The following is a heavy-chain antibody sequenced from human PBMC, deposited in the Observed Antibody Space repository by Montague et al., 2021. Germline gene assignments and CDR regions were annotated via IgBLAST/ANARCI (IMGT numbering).Heavy chain of an antibody. J-gene: IGHJ4*03. Sequence: SETLSLTCSVSGGSINAYDWSWIRQSPGKGLEWIAYMCSSGSPNYNPSFKSRLAISIDTSRNQFSLKLSFVTAADTAIYFCGRDYWGSIDYWGHGILVTVSS. CDR3: GRDYWGSIDY. CDR2: MCSSGSP. D-gene: IGHD2-8*02. CDR1: GGSINAYD. V-gene: IGHV4-59*12.